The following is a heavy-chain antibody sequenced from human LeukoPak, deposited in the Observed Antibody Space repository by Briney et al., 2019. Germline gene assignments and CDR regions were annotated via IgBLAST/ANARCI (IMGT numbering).Heavy chain of an antibody. V-gene: IGHV4-4*02. Sequence: SQTLSLTWAVSGGSIDITNYGCGFRRAPGKGLRWIGVVCHSPSTYYHPSLRSRVAMSFDRRNNQFSLSLTSVTAADTAVYYCTRESRPFCPFAYWGQGGLVTVSS. CDR2: VCHSPST. D-gene: IGHD2-2*01. CDR3: TRESRPFCPFAY. CDR1: GGSIDITNY. J-gene: IGHJ4*02.